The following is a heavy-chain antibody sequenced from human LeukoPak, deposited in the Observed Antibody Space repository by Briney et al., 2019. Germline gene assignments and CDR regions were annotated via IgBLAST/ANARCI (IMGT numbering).Heavy chain of an antibody. D-gene: IGHD5-12*01. CDR1: GFTFSNAW. CDR2: IKSKTDGGTT. V-gene: IGHV3-15*01. CDR3: AKDLLDIVAPGDF. Sequence: PGGSLRLSCAASGFTFSNAWMSWVRQAPGKGLEWVGRIKSKTDGGTTDYAAPVKGRFTISRDDSKNTLYLQMSSLRAEDTSVYYCAKDLLDIVAPGDFWGQGTLVTVSS. J-gene: IGHJ4*02.